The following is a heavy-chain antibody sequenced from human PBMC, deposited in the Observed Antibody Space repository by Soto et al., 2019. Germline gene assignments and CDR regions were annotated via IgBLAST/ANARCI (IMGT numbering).Heavy chain of an antibody. J-gene: IGHJ6*02. CDR1: GFTFSSYG. CDR3: ARGNEMYSSGWYYYYGMDV. D-gene: IGHD6-19*01. V-gene: IGHV3-33*01. CDR2: IWYDGSNK. Sequence: GGSLRLSCAASGFTFSSYGMHWVRQAPGKGLEWVAVIWYDGSNKYYADSVKGRFTISRDNSKNTLYLQMNSLRAEDTAVYYCARGNEMYSSGWYYYYGMDVWGQGTTVTVSS.